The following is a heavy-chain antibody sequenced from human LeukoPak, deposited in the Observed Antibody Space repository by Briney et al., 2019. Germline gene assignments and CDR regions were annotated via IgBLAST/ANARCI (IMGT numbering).Heavy chain of an antibody. D-gene: IGHD2-2*01. V-gene: IGHV4-39*07. Sequence: SETLSLTCTVSGGSISSSSYYWGWIRQPPGKGLEWIGSIYYSGSTYYNPSLKSRVTISVDTSKNQFSLKLSSVTAADTAVYYCARESYCSSTSCGTYYFDYWGQGTLVTVSS. CDR1: GGSISSSSYY. CDR3: ARESYCSSTSCGTYYFDY. J-gene: IGHJ4*02. CDR2: IYYSGST.